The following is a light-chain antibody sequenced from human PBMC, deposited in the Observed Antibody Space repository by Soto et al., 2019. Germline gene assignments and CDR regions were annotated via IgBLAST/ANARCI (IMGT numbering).Light chain of an antibody. CDR3: QQYGSSLFT. Sequence: EIVLTQSACTLSLSPGAGATLSCWASQPVSDKLAWYQQKHGQAPRLLIYGTFIRASGVPERFSGGGYGTDVNLTITRLETEDFAVYYCQQYGSSLFTFGPGTKVDIK. J-gene: IGKJ3*01. CDR2: GTF. V-gene: IGKV3-20*01. CDR1: QPVSDK.